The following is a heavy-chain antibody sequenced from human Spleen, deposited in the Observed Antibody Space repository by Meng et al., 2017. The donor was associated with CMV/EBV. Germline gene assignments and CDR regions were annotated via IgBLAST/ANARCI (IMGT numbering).Heavy chain of an antibody. J-gene: IGHJ6*02. Sequence: SLKISCEASGFTFDDYSMHWVRQRPGQGLEWVASVNWNSGSTIFYADSVKGRFTISRDNAKSSLYLQMNSLRAEDTALYYCARGQTDSYYYGMDVWGQGTTVTVSS. V-gene: IGHV3-9*01. CDR1: GFTFDDYS. CDR2: VNWNSGSTI. CDR3: ARGQTDSYYYGMDV.